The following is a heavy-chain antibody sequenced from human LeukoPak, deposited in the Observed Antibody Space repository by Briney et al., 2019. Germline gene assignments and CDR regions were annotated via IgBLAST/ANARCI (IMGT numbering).Heavy chain of an antibody. CDR1: GFIFSDYY. CDR3: ARDRRAIWRQVDY. V-gene: IGHV3-11*01. D-gene: IGHD3-16*01. Sequence: SGGSLRLSCAASGFIFSDYYMTWIRQAPGKGLEWVSYISSTSNTVYYADSVEGRFSISRDNAKNSLYLQMNSLRAEDTAVYYCARDRRAIWRQVDYWGQGTLVTVSS. J-gene: IGHJ4*02. CDR2: ISSTSNTV.